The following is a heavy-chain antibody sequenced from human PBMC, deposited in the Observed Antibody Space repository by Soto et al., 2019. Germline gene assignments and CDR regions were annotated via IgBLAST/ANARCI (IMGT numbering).Heavy chain of an antibody. V-gene: IGHV4-34*10. Sequence: SETLSLTCAVYGASLSDNYCNWLRQPPGKGLEWIGEINHSGNTNYSPALKNRIIISSDFSMNQFSLRLNSVTAADTAVYFCAGFGVGDRDDKWGQGTLVTVSS. J-gene: IGHJ4*02. CDR3: AGFGVGDRDDK. CDR2: INHSGNT. CDR1: GASLSDNY. D-gene: IGHD2-8*01.